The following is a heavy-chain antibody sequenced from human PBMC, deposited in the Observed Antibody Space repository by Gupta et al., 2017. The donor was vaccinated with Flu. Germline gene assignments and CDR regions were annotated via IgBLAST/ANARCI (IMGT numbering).Heavy chain of an antibody. D-gene: IGHD6-19*01. CDR2: ISAYNGHS. CDR3: ARDRGLAEAGFDY. J-gene: IGHJ4*01. V-gene: IGHV1-18*01. Sequence: QVQVVQSVSAVKEPGASVNISCKTSGYTFVSYNFAWVRQAPGQGLEWIGWISAYNGHSNSAQSFQDRITMTTDSSTNTAHMELRRLTPDDTAVYFCARDRGLAEAGFDYWGHGTPVIVSS. CDR1: GYTFVSYN.